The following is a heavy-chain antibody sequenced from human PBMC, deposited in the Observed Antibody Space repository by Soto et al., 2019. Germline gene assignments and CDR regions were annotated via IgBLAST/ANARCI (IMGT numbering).Heavy chain of an antibody. Sequence: GGSLRLSXAASGFTFSSYGMHWVRQAPGKGLEWVAVISYDGSNKYYADSVKGRFTISRDNSKNTLYLQMNSLRAEDTAVYYCAKEGGSSSWGYYFDYWGQGTLVTVSS. D-gene: IGHD6-13*01. V-gene: IGHV3-30*18. CDR1: GFTFSSYG. CDR3: AKEGGSSSWGYYFDY. CDR2: ISYDGSNK. J-gene: IGHJ4*02.